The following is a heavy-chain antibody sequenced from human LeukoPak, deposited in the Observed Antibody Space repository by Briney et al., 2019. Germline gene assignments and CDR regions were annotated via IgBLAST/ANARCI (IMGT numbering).Heavy chain of an antibody. V-gene: IGHV3-21*01. D-gene: IGHD6-13*01. Sequence: PGGSLRLSCAASGFTFSSYSMNWVRQAPGKGLEWVSSISSGSNYIYYADSVKGRFTISRDNAKNSLYLQMKSLRAEDTAVYYCARDADSSSWSMYYYYGMDVWGQGTTVTVSS. CDR1: GFTFSSYS. CDR2: ISSGSNYI. J-gene: IGHJ6*02. CDR3: ARDADSSSWSMYYYYGMDV.